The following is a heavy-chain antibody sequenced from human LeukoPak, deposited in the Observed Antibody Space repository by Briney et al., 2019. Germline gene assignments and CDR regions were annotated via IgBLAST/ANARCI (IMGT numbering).Heavy chain of an antibody. V-gene: IGHV3-30*18. D-gene: IGHD2-15*01. J-gene: IGHJ3*02. Sequence: GRSLRLSCAASGFTFSSYGMHWVRQAPGKGLEWVAVISYDGSNKYYADSVKGRFTISRDNSKNTLYLQMNSLRAEDTAVYYCAKEQGCSGGSCYSAAFDIWGQGTMVTVSS. CDR1: GFTFSSYG. CDR2: ISYDGSNK. CDR3: AKEQGCSGGSCYSAAFDI.